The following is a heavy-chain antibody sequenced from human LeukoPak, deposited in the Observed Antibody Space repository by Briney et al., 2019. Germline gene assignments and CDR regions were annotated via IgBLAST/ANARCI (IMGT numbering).Heavy chain of an antibody. J-gene: IGHJ4*02. Sequence: QSGGSLRLSCAASGFTFSSYEMNWVRQAPGKGLEWVSYIGSSGSTIYYADSVKGRFTISRDNAKNSLYLQMNSLRAEDTAVYYCARDANFARGTPDWGQGTLVTVSS. CDR1: GFTFSSYE. CDR2: IGSSGSTI. CDR3: ARDANFARGTPD. V-gene: IGHV3-48*03. D-gene: IGHD3-16*01.